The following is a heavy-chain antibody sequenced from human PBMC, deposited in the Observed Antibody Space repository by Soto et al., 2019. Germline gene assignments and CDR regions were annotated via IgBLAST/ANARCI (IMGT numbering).Heavy chain of an antibody. V-gene: IGHV4-4*07. Sequence: SETLSLTCTVSGGSISSYYWSWIRQPAGKGLEWIGRIYTSGSTNYNPSLKSRVTMSVDTSKNQFSLNLSSVTAAADTAVYYCARDRITLANDAFYIWGQGTMVTVSS. CDR3: ARDRITLANDAFYI. J-gene: IGHJ3*02. CDR2: IYTSGST. CDR1: GGSISSYY. D-gene: IGHD3-10*01.